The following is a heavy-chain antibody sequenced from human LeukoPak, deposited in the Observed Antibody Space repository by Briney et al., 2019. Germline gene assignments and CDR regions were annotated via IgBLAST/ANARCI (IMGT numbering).Heavy chain of an antibody. Sequence: GGSLRLSCAASGFTFSSYSMNWVRQAPGKGLEWVSSISSSSSYIYYADSVKGRFTISRDNAKNSLYLQMNSLRAEDTAVYYCARDIVVVVAAKRKKMGYYYYGMDVWGQGTTVTVSS. CDR2: ISSSSSYI. CDR3: ARDIVVVVAAKRKKMGYYYYGMDV. D-gene: IGHD2-15*01. V-gene: IGHV3-21*01. J-gene: IGHJ6*02. CDR1: GFTFSSYS.